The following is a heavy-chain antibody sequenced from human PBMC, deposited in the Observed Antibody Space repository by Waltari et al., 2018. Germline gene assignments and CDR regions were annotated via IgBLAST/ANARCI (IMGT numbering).Heavy chain of an antibody. CDR2: IYYSGST. V-gene: IGHV4-59*01. CDR1: GGSISSYY. Sequence: QVQLQASGPGLVKPSETLSLTCTVSGGSISSYYWSWIRQPPGKGLEWNGYIYYSGSTNYNPSLKSRVTISVDTSKNQFSLKLSSVTAADTAVYYCARETYYDILTGYPGAHHYMDVWGKGTTVTVSS. J-gene: IGHJ6*03. CDR3: ARETYYDILTGYPGAHHYMDV. D-gene: IGHD3-9*01.